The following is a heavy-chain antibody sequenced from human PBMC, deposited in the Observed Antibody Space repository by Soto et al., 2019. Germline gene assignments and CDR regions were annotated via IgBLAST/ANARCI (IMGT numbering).Heavy chain of an antibody. CDR2: ISYDGSNK. CDR3: ARGGGFCGGDCYKGGVDY. Sequence: QVQLVESGGGVVQPGRSLGLSCEVSGFPFSPYTMHWVRQGPGKGLEWVAVISYDGSNKYYAASVKGRFTISRDNSKNTLYLKMNSLRPEDTSVYYCARGGGFCGGDCYKGGVDYWGQGTLVTVSS. V-gene: IGHV3-30-3*01. D-gene: IGHD2-21*02. CDR1: GFPFSPYT. J-gene: IGHJ4*02.